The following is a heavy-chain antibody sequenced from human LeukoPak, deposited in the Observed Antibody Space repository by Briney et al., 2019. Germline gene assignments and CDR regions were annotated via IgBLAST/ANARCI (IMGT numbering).Heavy chain of an antibody. CDR2: VSYSGST. D-gene: IGHD2-2*01. V-gene: IGHV4-59*01. Sequence: SETLSLTCTVSGVSISNYYWNWIRQPPGKGLEWIGYVSYSGSTNYNPSLKSRVTISLYTSKNQFSLILNSVTAADTAVYFCAGTWKYQSLGNYCGLGVWGQGTTVTVSS. CDR3: AGTWKYQSLGNYCGLGV. CDR1: GVSISNYY. J-gene: IGHJ6*02.